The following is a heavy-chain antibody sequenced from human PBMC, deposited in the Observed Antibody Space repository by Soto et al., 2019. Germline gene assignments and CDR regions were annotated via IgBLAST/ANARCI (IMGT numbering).Heavy chain of an antibody. V-gene: IGHV3-13*01. CDR2: IGTAGDT. Sequence: EVQLVESGGGLVQPGGSLRLSCAASGFTFSSYDMHWVRQATGKGLEWVSAIGTAGDTYYPGSVKGRFTISRENAKNSLYLQMNSLRAGDTAVYYCARGSIAARPDYYYGMDVWGQGTKVTVSS. CDR3: ARGSIAARPDYYYGMDV. J-gene: IGHJ6*02. CDR1: GFTFSSYD. D-gene: IGHD6-6*01.